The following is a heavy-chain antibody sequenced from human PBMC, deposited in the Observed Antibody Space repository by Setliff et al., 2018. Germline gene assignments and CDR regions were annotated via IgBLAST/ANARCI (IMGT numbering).Heavy chain of an antibody. J-gene: IGHJ4*02. Sequence: ASVKVSCKASGATLSGVVFSWVRQAPGHGLEWMGRFIPVLGKPNYAPRFQGRLTITVDTSTGTSYMDLRSLRSDDTAVYYCATELRSPFWHFDLWGQGSLVTVSS. D-gene: IGHD3-3*01. CDR2: FIPVLGKP. V-gene: IGHV1-69*04. CDR1: GATLSGVV. CDR3: ATELRSPFWHFDL.